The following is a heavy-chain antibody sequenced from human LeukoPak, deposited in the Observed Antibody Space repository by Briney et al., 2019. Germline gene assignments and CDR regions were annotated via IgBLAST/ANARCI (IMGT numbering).Heavy chain of an antibody. J-gene: IGHJ5*02. CDR2: IDPSGGST. D-gene: IGHD3-10*01. CDR1: AHTFSNYL. Sequence: ASVKVSCKASAHTFSNYLMHWVRQAPGQGLEWMGMIDPSGGSTGYAQKFQGRVTMTRGTPTSTVYMELSSLRSEDTAVYYCARDLGLRGVTNWFDTWGQGTLVTVSS. V-gene: IGHV1-46*01. CDR3: ARDLGLRGVTNWFDT.